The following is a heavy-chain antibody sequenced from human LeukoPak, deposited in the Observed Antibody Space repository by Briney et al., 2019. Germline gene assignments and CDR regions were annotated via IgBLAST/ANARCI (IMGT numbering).Heavy chain of an antibody. Sequence: SVKVSFKASGGTFSSYAISWVRQAPGQGLEWMGRIIPIFGTANYAQKFQGRVTITTDESTSTAYMELSSLRSEDTAVYYCARDAYDFWSGYYMGSFDYWGQGTLVTVSS. V-gene: IGHV1-69*05. J-gene: IGHJ4*02. CDR3: ARDAYDFWSGYYMGSFDY. CDR1: GGTFSSYA. D-gene: IGHD3-3*01. CDR2: IIPIFGTA.